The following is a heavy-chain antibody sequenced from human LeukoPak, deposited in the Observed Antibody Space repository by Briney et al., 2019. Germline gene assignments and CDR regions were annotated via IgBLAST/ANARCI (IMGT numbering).Heavy chain of an antibody. CDR2: IRYDGSNK. CDR1: GFTFSSYA. CDR3: AKDLGTIVGATFTAGAFDI. J-gene: IGHJ3*02. V-gene: IGHV3-30*02. D-gene: IGHD1-26*01. Sequence: PGVSLRLSCAASGFTFSSYAMTWVRQAPGKGLEWVAFIRYDGSNKYYADSVKGRFTISRDNSKNTLYLQMNSLRAEDTAVYYCAKDLGTIVGATFTAGAFDIWGQGTMVTVSS.